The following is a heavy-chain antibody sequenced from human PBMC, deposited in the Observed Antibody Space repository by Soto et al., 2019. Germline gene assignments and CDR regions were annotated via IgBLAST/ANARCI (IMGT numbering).Heavy chain of an antibody. CDR1: GGSIRSGAYF. Sequence: QVQLQESGPGLVKPSQTLSLTCTVSGGSIRSGAYFWTWIRQLPGRGLEWIGYSSYSGSTYYDPSLKSRATISVDTSKNQFSLDLSSVTAADTAVYYCARGLILTGNVWFDAWGQGTLVTVSS. CDR2: SSYSGST. CDR3: ARGLILTGNVWFDA. J-gene: IGHJ5*02. V-gene: IGHV4-31*03. D-gene: IGHD3-9*01.